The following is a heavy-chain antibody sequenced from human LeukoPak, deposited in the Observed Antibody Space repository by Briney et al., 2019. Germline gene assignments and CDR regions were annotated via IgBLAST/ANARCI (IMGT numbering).Heavy chain of an antibody. CDR1: GFTFSSYG. Sequence: PGGSLRLSCAASGFTFSSYGMNWVRQAPGKGLEWVSGISGSGGGANYADSVKGRFTISRDNSKNTLYLQMNSLRAEDTAVYYCAKDPSTVTRGYFDYWGQGTLVTVSS. D-gene: IGHD4-17*01. CDR3: AKDPSTVTRGYFDY. J-gene: IGHJ4*02. V-gene: IGHV3-23*01. CDR2: ISGSGGGA.